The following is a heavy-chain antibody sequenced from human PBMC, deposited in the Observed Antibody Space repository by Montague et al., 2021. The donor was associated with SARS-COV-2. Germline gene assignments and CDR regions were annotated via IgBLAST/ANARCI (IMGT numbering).Heavy chain of an antibody. V-gene: IGHV3-7*05. Sequence: SLRLSCAASGFTFSSYWMSWVRQAPVKGLEWVTSIKEDGSEKDYXESXHGRFTISRDNAKNSLHLQMNSLRADDTAVYYCARDFAHYTGYVAGYFDYWGQGTLVTVSS. D-gene: IGHD5-12*01. J-gene: IGHJ4*02. CDR2: IKEDGSEK. CDR3: ARDFAHYTGYVAGYFDY. CDR1: GFTFSSYW.